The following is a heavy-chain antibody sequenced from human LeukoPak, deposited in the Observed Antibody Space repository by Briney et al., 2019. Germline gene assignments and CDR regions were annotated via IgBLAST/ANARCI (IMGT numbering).Heavy chain of an antibody. V-gene: IGHV4-34*01. CDR1: GGSFSGYY. J-gene: IGHJ5*02. D-gene: IGHD3-10*01. CDR2: INHSGST. Sequence: SETLSLTYAVYGGSFSGYYWSWIRQPPGKGLEWIGEINHSGSTNYNPSLKSRVTISVDTSKNQFSLKLSSVTAADTAVYYCARGRYVLLWFGELPGWFDPWGQGTLVTVSS. CDR3: ARGRYVLLWFGELPGWFDP.